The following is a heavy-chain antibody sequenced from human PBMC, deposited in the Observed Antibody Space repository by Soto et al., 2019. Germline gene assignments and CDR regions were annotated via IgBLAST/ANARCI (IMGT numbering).Heavy chain of an antibody. CDR3: ARDTGSLGVDP. CDR1: GGSFSAYY. Sequence: SETLSLTCAVYGGSFSAYYWSWVRQPPGKGLEWIGEIIHSESTYYNPSLKSRAIISLDTSKNQFSLRLSSVSAADTAVYFCARDTGSLGVDPWGQGILVTVSS. CDR2: IIHSEST. D-gene: IGHD1-26*01. J-gene: IGHJ5*02. V-gene: IGHV4-34*09.